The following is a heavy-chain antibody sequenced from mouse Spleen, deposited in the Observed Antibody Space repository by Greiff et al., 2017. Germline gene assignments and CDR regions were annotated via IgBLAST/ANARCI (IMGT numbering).Heavy chain of an antibody. V-gene: IGHV1-18*01. CDR2: INPNNGGT. J-gene: IGHJ1*01. CDR1: GYTFTDYN. Sequence: VQLQQSGPELVKPGASVKIPCKASGYTFTDYNMDWVKQSHGKSLEWIGDINPNNGGTIYNQKFKGKATLTVDKSSSTAYMELRSLTSEDTAVYYCAREGGNYGWYFDVWGAGTTVTVSS. CDR3: AREGGNYGWYFDV. D-gene: IGHD2-1*01.